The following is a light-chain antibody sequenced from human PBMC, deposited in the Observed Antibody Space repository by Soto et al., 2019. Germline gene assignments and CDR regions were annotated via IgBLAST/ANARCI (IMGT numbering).Light chain of an antibody. J-gene: IGKJ4*01. CDR1: QSVGND. V-gene: IGKV3D-15*01. CDR2: DAS. Sequence: EIVITQSPATLSVSPGDRATLSCRASQSVGNDLAWYQQKPGQAPRLLIYDASTRATGIPARFSGSGSGTEFTLTISSLLSEDFAVYSCQQYNNWPLTFGGGTKV. CDR3: QQYNNWPLT.